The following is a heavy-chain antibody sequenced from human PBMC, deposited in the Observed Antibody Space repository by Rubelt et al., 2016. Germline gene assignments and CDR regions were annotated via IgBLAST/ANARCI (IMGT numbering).Heavy chain of an antibody. V-gene: IGHV4-38-2*02. CDR2: IYHSGST. Sequence: QVQLQESGPGLVKPSETLSLTCTVSGYSISSGYYWGWIRQPPGKGLEWIGSIYHSGSTYYNPSLKSRVTLAVDTSKNQSSLKLSAVTAADTAVYYCARWGYGSGRYSNYWGQGTLVTVSS. CDR3: ARWGYGSGRYSNY. CDR1: GYSISSGYY. D-gene: IGHD3-10*01. J-gene: IGHJ4*02.